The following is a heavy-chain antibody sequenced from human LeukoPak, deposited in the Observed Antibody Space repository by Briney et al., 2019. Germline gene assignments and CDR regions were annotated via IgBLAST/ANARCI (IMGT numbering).Heavy chain of an antibody. Sequence: GASVKVSFKSSGSTFTSYGISWLRQAPGQGLEGMGWINTYNRNTKYAQRLQVRVTMTTDTSTTTAYMDLRSLRSDDTAVFYCARNAPWNYYDAFDIWGQGTMVFVSS. D-gene: IGHD1-7*01. CDR2: INTYNRNT. CDR1: GSTFTSYG. J-gene: IGHJ3*02. V-gene: IGHV1-18*01. CDR3: ARNAPWNYYDAFDI.